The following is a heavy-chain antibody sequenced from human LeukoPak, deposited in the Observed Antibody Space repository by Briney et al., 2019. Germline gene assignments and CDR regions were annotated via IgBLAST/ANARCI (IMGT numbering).Heavy chain of an antibody. J-gene: IGHJ3*01. Sequence: AETLSLTCTVSGVSISSYYWSWIRQPPGKGLEWVGYIYYSGSTNYNASLKSRVTISVDTSKNQFSLKLSSVTAADTAVYYCASGILSGYYSVDVWGQGTMVTVSS. D-gene: IGHD3-9*01. CDR3: ASGILSGYYSVDV. CDR1: GVSISSYY. V-gene: IGHV4-59*01. CDR2: IYYSGST.